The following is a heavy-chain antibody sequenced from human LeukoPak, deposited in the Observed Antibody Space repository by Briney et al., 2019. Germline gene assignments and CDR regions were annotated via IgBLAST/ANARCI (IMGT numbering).Heavy chain of an antibody. Sequence: SETLSLTCAVYGESFSGYYWNWIRQPPGKGLEWIGEINHSGSTTNHNPSLKSRVTMSVDTSKNQFSLKMTSVTAADTAVYYCARKSGYAWDYWGQGTLVTVSS. CDR1: GESFSGYY. CDR2: INHSGSTT. CDR3: ARKSGYAWDY. J-gene: IGHJ4*02. V-gene: IGHV4-34*01. D-gene: IGHD5-12*01.